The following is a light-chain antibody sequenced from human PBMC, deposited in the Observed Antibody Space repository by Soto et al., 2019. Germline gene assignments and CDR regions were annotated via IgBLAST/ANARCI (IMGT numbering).Light chain of an antibody. CDR1: SSDVGGYNY. Sequence: QSAQAQPASVSGSPGQSITISCSGTSSDVGGYNYVSWYQQNPGKAPKLIIYEVSNRPSGVSNRLSGSKSGNTASLTISGLQAEDEADYYCISYSGSSSSYVFGTGTKVTVL. CDR3: ISYSGSSSSYV. J-gene: IGLJ1*01. CDR2: EVS. V-gene: IGLV2-14*01.